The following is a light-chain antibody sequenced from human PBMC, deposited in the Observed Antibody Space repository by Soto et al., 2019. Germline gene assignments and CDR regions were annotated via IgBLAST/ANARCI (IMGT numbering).Light chain of an antibody. V-gene: IGKV2-28*01. Sequence: DIVMTQSPLSLPVTPGEPASISCRSSQSLLHSNGYNYLDWYLQKPGQSPQLLIYLGYNRASGVPDRVSVSGSGTYFTLKISRVEAEDVGVYYCMQALQTPWTFGQGTQLEIK. CDR1: QSLLHSNGYNY. CDR2: LGY. J-gene: IGKJ1*01. CDR3: MQALQTPWT.